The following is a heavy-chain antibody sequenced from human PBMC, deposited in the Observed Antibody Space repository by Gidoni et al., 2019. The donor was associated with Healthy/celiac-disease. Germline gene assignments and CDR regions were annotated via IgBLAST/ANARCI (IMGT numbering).Heavy chain of an antibody. Sequence: EVQLVESGGGLVQPGGSLRLSCAASGFTFSSYDMHWVRQATGKGLEWVSAIGTAGDPYYPGSVKGRFTISRENAKNSLYLQMNSLRAGDTAVYYCARGSYSSSYYYYGMDVWGQGTTVTVSS. CDR1: GFTFSSYD. CDR2: IGTAGDP. V-gene: IGHV3-13*05. D-gene: IGHD6-6*01. CDR3: ARGSYSSSYYYYGMDV. J-gene: IGHJ6*02.